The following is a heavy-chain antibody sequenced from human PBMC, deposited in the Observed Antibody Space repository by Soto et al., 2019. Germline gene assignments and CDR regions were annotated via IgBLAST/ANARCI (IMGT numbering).Heavy chain of an antibody. D-gene: IGHD1-26*01. J-gene: IGHJ4*02. CDR2: IYHSGSS. Sequence: QVQLQESGPGLVKPSGTLSLTCTVSGASISSTSSDSWWSWVRQPPGKGLEWIGEIYHSGSSNYNPSLKSRVTMPVDTSKNQFSLRLSSVTAAATAVYYCAKMVGATLVDYWGQGSLVTVSS. CDR3: AKMVGATLVDY. V-gene: IGHV4-4*02. CDR1: GASISSTSSDSW.